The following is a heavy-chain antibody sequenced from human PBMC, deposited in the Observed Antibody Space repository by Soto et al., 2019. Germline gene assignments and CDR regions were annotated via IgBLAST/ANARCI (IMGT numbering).Heavy chain of an antibody. D-gene: IGHD1-1*01. CDR3: ARDRNPTGMDV. CDR2: IYSGGST. Sequence: LRLSCAASGFTGSSSYMSWVRQAPGKGLEWVSVIYSGGSTYYADSVKGRFTISRDNSKNTLYLQMNSLRAEDTAVYYCARDRNPTGMDVWGQGTTVTVSS. V-gene: IGHV3-66*01. J-gene: IGHJ6*02. CDR1: GFTGSSSY.